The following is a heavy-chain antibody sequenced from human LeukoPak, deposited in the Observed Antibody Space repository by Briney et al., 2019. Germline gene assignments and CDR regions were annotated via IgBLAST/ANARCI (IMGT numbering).Heavy chain of an antibody. CDR1: GLTFNTYW. CDR3: ARDANWAVNDY. J-gene: IGHJ4*02. Sequence: GGSLRLSCLASGLTFNTYWMHWVRQVPGKGLVWVSRINGDGTYLNYADSVKGRFTISRHNGKNTVYLQMNSLRVDDTAVYYCARDANWAVNDYWGQGTLVTVSA. D-gene: IGHD3-16*01. CDR2: INGDGTYL. V-gene: IGHV3-74*01.